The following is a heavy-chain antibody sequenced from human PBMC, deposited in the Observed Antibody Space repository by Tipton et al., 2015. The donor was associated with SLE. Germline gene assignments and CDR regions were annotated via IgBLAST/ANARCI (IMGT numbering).Heavy chain of an antibody. Sequence: TLSLTCTVSGGSISSYYWSWIRQPPGKGLEWIGYIYTSGSTNYNPSLKSRVTISVDTSKNQFSLKVSSVTAADTAVYYWARRIVGATRDRFGYWGQGPLVSLSS. CDR1: GGSISSYY. J-gene: IGHJ4*02. CDR3: ARRIVGATRDRFGY. V-gene: IGHV4-4*09. D-gene: IGHD1-26*01. CDR2: IYTSGST.